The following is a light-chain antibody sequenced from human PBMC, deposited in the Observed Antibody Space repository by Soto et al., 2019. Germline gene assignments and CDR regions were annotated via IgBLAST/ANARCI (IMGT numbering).Light chain of an antibody. CDR1: QSVSSSQ. CDR2: GAS. Sequence: IGLAQRSRPLSLSPRERATLSCRTSQSVSSSQLAWYQQRPGQAPRLLIYGASNRATGIPSRFSGSGSGTDFTLTISRLGLEYFAVYCSHLYGSSGITSGHGTRLEIK. CDR3: HLYGSSGIT. V-gene: IGKV3-20*01. J-gene: IGKJ5*01.